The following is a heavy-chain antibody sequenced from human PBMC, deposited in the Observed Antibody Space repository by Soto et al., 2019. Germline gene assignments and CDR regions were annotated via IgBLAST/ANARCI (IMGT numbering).Heavy chain of an antibody. CDR3: ARPRTATVVIDAFDI. CDR2: IIPIFGTA. J-gene: IGHJ3*02. CDR1: GGTFSSYA. D-gene: IGHD4-17*01. Sequence: ASVTVSGKASGGTFSSYAISWVRQAPGQGLEWMGGIIPIFGTANYAQKFQGRVTITADESTSTAYMELSSLRSEDTAGYYWARPRTATVVIDAFDILVQGTTVSV. V-gene: IGHV1-69*01.